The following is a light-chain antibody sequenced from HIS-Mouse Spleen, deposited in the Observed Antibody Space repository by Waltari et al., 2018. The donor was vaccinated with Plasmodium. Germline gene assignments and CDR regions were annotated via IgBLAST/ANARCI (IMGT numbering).Light chain of an antibody. V-gene: IGLV2-11*01. J-gene: IGLJ2*01. Sequence: LTQPRSVSGSPGQSVTISCTGTSSDVGGYNYVSWYQQHPGKAPKLMIYDVSKWPSGVPDRFSGSKSGNTASLTISGLQAEDEADYYCCSYAGSYTWVFGGGTKLTVL. CDR1: SSDVGGYNY. CDR3: CSYAGSYTWV. CDR2: DVS.